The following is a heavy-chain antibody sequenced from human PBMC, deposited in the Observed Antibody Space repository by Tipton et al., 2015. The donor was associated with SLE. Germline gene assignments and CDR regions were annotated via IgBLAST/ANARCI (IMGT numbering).Heavy chain of an antibody. CDR1: GFTFSNYA. D-gene: IGHD3-10*01. V-gene: IGHV3-23*01. Sequence: SLRLSCAASGFTFSNYALSWVRQAPGKGLEWVSSITDSGDTTYYAASVKGRFTISRDNSKNTMYLQMNSLRAEDTAIYYCARPYYHTYFDYWGQGTLVTVSS. CDR2: ITDSGDTT. J-gene: IGHJ4*02. CDR3: ARPYYHTYFDY.